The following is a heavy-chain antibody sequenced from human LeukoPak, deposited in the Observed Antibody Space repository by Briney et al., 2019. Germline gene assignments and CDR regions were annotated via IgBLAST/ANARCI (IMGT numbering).Heavy chain of an antibody. CDR3: ARGDLKSYYYGSSGYYPFAFDI. D-gene: IGHD3-22*01. CDR1: GFTFSSHW. J-gene: IGHJ3*02. CDR2: IKQDGSEK. Sequence: PGGSLRLSCAASGFTFSSHWMSWVRQAPGKGLEWVANIKQDGSEKYYVDSVKGRFTISRDNAKNSLYLQMNSLRAEDTAVYYCARGDLKSYYYGSSGYYPFAFDIWGQGTMVTVSS. V-gene: IGHV3-7*01.